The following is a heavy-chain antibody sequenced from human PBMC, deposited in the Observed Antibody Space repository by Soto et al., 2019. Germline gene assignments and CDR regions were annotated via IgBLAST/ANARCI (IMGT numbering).Heavy chain of an antibody. CDR1: GGSVNSSNYY. V-gene: IGHV4-30-4*01. CDR2: IYYSGNT. CDR3: ARVLYSYGDVDH. Sequence: QVQLQESGPGLVKPSQTLSLTCTVSGGSVNSSNYYWSWIRQPPGKGLEWIGYIYYSGNTYYNPSLKSRVVISMDVSTDQFSLRLSSVTAADTAIYHCARVLYSYGDVDHWGQGALVTVSS. D-gene: IGHD5-18*01. J-gene: IGHJ5*02.